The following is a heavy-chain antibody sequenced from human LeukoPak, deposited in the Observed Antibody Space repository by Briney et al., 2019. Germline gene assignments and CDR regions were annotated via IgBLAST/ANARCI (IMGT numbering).Heavy chain of an antibody. J-gene: IGHJ4*02. CDR1: GYTFTSYG. CDR3: ARESYSSGWYRAVRVYFDY. Sequence: GASVKVSCKASGYTFTSYGISWVRQAPGQGLEWMGWISAYNGNTNYAQKLQGRVTMTTDTSTSTAYMELRSLRSDDTAVYYCARESYSSGWYRAVRVYFDYWGQGTLVTVSS. D-gene: IGHD6-19*01. CDR2: ISAYNGNT. V-gene: IGHV1-18*01.